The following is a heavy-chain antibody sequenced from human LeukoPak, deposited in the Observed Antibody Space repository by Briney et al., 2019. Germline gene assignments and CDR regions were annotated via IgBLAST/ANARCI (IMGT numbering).Heavy chain of an antibody. J-gene: IGHJ4*02. Sequence: GGSLRLSCVASGLSVSNNYMNWVRQAPGEGLEWVSALYIGGNTYYVDSVKGRFTISRDNSKNTLYLQMNSLRAEDTAVYYCARDRVGATDYFDYWGQGTLVTVSS. CDR1: GLSVSNNY. V-gene: IGHV3-53*05. CDR2: LYIGGNT. CDR3: ARDRVGATDYFDY. D-gene: IGHD1-26*01.